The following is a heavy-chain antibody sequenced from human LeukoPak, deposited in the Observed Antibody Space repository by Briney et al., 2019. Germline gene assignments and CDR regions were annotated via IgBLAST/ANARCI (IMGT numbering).Heavy chain of an antibody. V-gene: IGHV3-48*03. J-gene: IGHJ6*03. CDR1: GFTFSSYE. D-gene: IGHD6-13*01. CDR2: ISSSGSTI. CDR3: ASQVWRSAAGTYYYYYYMDV. Sequence: PGGSLRLSCAASGFTFSSYEMNWVRQAPGKGLEWVSYISSSGSTIYYADSVKGRFTISRDNAKNSLYLQMNSLRAEDTAVYYCASQVWRSAAGTYYYYYYMDVWGKGTTVTVSS.